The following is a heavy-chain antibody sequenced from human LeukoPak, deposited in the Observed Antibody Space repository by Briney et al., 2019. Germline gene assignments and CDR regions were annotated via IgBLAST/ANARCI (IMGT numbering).Heavy chain of an antibody. D-gene: IGHD1-26*01. J-gene: IGHJ6*03. CDR1: GGSISSYY. Sequence: SETLSLTCTVSGGSISSYYWSWIRQPPGKGLEWIGYIYTSGSTNYNPSLKSRVTISVDTSKNQLSLKLSSVTAADTAVYYCARQVVGATPDYYYYYYMDVWGKGTTVTVSS. CDR2: IYTSGST. CDR3: ARQVVGATPDYYYYYYMDV. V-gene: IGHV4-4*09.